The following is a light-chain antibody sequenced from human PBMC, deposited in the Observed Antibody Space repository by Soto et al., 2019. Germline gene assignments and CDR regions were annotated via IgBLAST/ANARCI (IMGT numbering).Light chain of an antibody. J-gene: IGKJ1*01. CDR2: DAS. Sequence: DIVLTQSPGTLSLSPGERATLSCTASHSLSSKSLVWYQRKSGQTPRVLIYDASSRATGIPDRFSGSGSGTDFTLTISRLEPEDSAVYFCQQYDTSPTFGQGTKVDIK. V-gene: IGKV3-20*01. CDR3: QQYDTSPT. CDR1: HSLSSKS.